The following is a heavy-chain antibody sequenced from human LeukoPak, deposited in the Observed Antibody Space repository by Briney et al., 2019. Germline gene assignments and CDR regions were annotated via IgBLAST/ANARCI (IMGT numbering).Heavy chain of an antibody. D-gene: IGHD6-19*01. V-gene: IGHV4-4*07. J-gene: IGHJ4*02. Sequence: PSETLSLTCTVSGGSISSYYWSWIRRPAGKGLEWIGRIYTSGSTNYNPSLKSRVTISVGKSKNQFSLKLSSVTAADTAVYYCARVIAVAGELDYWGQGTLVTVSS. CDR2: IYTSGST. CDR3: ARVIAVAGELDY. CDR1: GGSISSYY.